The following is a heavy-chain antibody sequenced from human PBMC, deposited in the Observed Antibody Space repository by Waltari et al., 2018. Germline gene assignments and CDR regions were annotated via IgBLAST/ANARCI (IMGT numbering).Heavy chain of an antibody. V-gene: IGHV1-69*12. J-gene: IGHJ6*03. D-gene: IGHD2-2*02. CDR2: IIPICGTA. CDR1: GGTFSSYA. Sequence: QVQLVQSGAEVKKPGSSVKVSCKASGGTFSSYAISWVRQAPGQGLEWMGGIIPICGTAKDEQKFKGRGTITAEESTSTAYMELSSLRSEDTAVYYCARGGFVVVPAARPYYYYYYMDVWGKGTTVTVSS. CDR3: ARGGFVVVPAARPYYYYYYMDV.